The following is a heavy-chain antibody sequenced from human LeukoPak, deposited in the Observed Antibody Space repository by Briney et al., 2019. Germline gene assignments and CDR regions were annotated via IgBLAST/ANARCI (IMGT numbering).Heavy chain of an antibody. CDR1: GGSISSGSYY. V-gene: IGHV4-61*02. D-gene: IGHD3-9*01. CDR3: ARMRDYDILTGYLYYFDY. Sequence: SQTLSLTCTVSGGSISSGSYYWSWIRQPAGKGLEWIGRIYTSGSTNYNPSLKSRVTISVDTSKNQFSLKLSSVTAADTAMYYCARMRDYDILTGYLYYFDYWGQGTLVTVSS. J-gene: IGHJ4*02. CDR2: IYTSGST.